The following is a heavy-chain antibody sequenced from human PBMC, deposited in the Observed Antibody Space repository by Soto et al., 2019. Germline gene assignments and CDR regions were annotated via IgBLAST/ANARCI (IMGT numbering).Heavy chain of an antibody. D-gene: IGHD2-21*02. CDR2: ISYDGNRI. Sequence: QQQLVESGGGVVQRGESLRLSCAASGFTFSSYSMNWVRQSPGKGLEWVAVISYDGNRIYYADSVKGRFTISRDNAKNTMFRQMSGLRPEDTAVYYCARGLVVTAKGWFDLWGQGTQVTVSS. J-gene: IGHJ5*02. CDR3: ARGLVVTAKGWFDL. CDR1: GFTFSSYS. V-gene: IGHV3-30-3*02.